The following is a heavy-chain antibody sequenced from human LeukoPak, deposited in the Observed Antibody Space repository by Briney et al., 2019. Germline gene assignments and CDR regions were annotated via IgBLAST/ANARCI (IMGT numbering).Heavy chain of an antibody. CDR2: IYYSGST. CDR1: GGSISSSSYY. V-gene: IGHV4-39*01. Sequence: PSETLSLTCTVSGGSISSSSYYLGWIRQPPGKGLEWIGSIYYSGSTYYNPSLKSRVTISVDTSKNQFSLKLSSVTAADTAVYYCARTKMEIDYWGQGTLVTVSS. CDR3: ARTKMEIDY. D-gene: IGHD5-24*01. J-gene: IGHJ4*02.